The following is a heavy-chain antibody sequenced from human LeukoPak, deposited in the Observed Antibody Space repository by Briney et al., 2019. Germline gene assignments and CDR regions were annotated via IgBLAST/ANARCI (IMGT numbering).Heavy chain of an antibody. V-gene: IGHV4-59*12. CDR3: ARERTSYYYYYMDV. CDR1: GGSITTYY. CDR2: IYNDGSA. Sequence: PSETLSLTCTVSGGSITTYYWNWIRQPPGKYLEWIGHIYNDGSANYNPSLKSRVTISVDKAKNQFSLKLSTVTAADTAVYYCARERTSYYYYYMDVWGKGTTVTVSS. J-gene: IGHJ6*03.